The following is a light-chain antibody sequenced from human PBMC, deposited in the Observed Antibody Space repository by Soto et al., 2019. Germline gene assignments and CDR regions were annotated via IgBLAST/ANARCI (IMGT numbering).Light chain of an antibody. Sequence: QSVLTQPPSASGTPGQRVTISCSGSNSNIGSNVVNWYQHLPGTAPTLLIYTNNQRPSGVPDRFSGSKSGTSASLVISGLQSDDEADYYCAAWDASLKGVVFGGGTKVTVL. CDR3: AAWDASLKGVV. J-gene: IGLJ2*01. CDR1: NSNIGSNV. V-gene: IGLV1-44*01. CDR2: TNN.